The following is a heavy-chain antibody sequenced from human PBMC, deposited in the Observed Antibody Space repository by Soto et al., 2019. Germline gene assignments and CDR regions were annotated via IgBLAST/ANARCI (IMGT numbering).Heavy chain of an antibody. CDR1: GFTFSSYA. J-gene: IGHJ6*02. V-gene: IGHV3-23*01. Sequence: GSLRLSCAASGFTFSSYAMSWVRQAPGKGLEWVSAISGSGGSTYYADSVKGRFTISRDNSKNTLYLQMNSLRAEDTAVYYCAKSWFGESPYYYYGMDVWGQGTTVTVSS. D-gene: IGHD3-10*01. CDR2: ISGSGGST. CDR3: AKSWFGESPYYYYGMDV.